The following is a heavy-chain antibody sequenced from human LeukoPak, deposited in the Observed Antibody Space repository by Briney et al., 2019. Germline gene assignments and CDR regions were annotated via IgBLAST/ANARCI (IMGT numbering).Heavy chain of an antibody. CDR1: GFTFSGYG. D-gene: IGHD3-10*01. Sequence: GGSLRLSCAASGFTFSGYGMHWVRQAPGKGLEWVAVISYDGSNKYYADSVKGRFTISRDNSKNTLYLQMNSLRAEDTAVYYCAKEMKDYYGSGTYGMDVWGQGTTVTVSS. CDR3: AKEMKDYYGSGTYGMDV. V-gene: IGHV3-30*18. CDR2: ISYDGSNK. J-gene: IGHJ6*02.